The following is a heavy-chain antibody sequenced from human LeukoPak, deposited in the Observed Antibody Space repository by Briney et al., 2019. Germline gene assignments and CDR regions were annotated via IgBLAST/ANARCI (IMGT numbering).Heavy chain of an antibody. J-gene: IGHJ6*02. Sequence: SETLSLTCTVSGGSISSSSYSWGWIRQPPGKGLEWIGSIYYSGSTYYNPSLKSRVTISVDTSKNQFSLKLSSVTAADTAVYYCARQDGYCSSTSCYTYYYYGMDVWGQGTTVTVSS. CDR3: ARQDGYCSSTSCYTYYYYGMDV. CDR2: IYYSGST. D-gene: IGHD2-2*02. CDR1: GGSISSSSYS. V-gene: IGHV4-39*01.